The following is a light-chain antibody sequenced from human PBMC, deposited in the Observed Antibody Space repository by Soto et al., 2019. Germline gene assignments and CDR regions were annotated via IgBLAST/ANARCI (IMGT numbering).Light chain of an antibody. J-gene: IGKJ4*01. CDR1: QSVSSSY. CDR2: GTS. CDR3: QHYNNWPLT. V-gene: IGKV3-15*01. Sequence: EIVLTQSPGTLSLSPGERATLSCRASQSVSSSYLAWYQQKPGQAPRLLIYGTSTRATGIPARFSGSGSGTEFTLTISSLQSEDFAVYYCQHYNNWPLTFGGGTKVDI.